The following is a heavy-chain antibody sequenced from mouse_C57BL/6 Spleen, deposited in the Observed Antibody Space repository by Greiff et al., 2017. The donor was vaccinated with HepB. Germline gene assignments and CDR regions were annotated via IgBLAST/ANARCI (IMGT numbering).Heavy chain of an antibody. CDR2: INPSTGGT. CDR3: ARSLYGYDGAWFAY. Sequence: VQLQQSGPELVKPGASVKISCKASGYSFTGYYMNWVKQSPEKSLEWIGEINPSTGGTTYNQKFKAKATLTVDKSSSTAYMQLKSLTSEDSAVYYCARSLYGYDGAWFAYWGQGTLVTVSA. J-gene: IGHJ3*01. CDR1: GYSFTGYY. V-gene: IGHV1-42*01. D-gene: IGHD2-2*01.